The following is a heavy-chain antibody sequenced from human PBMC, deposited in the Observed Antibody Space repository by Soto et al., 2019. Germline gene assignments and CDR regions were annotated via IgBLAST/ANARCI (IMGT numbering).Heavy chain of an antibody. V-gene: IGHV5-51*01. CDR2: FYPGDSTS. D-gene: IGHD2-15*01. J-gene: IGHJ3*02. Sequence: PGESLKISCKTSGYSFISYWVAWVRQLPGKGLEWMGTFYPGDSTSTYSPSFQGQVTISVDKSISTAYLQLSSLKASDTAMYYCARILGYCRNNDCSWTFDIWGQGTIVTVSS. CDR1: GYSFISYW. CDR3: ARILGYCRNNDCSWTFDI.